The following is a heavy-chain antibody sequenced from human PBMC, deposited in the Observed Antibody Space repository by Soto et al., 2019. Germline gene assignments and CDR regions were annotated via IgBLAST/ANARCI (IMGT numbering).Heavy chain of an antibody. D-gene: IGHD3-3*02. V-gene: IGHV3-33*01. Sequence: QVQLVESGGGVVQPGRSLRLSCAASGFTFSSYGMHWVRQAPGKGLEWVAVIWYDGSNKYYADSVKGRFTISRDNSKNTLYLQMNSLRAEDTAVYYCASDLRTYKDCWSGLDFQHWGQGTMVTVSS. CDR3: ASDLRTYKDCWSGLDFQH. CDR1: GFTFSSYG. J-gene: IGHJ1*01. CDR2: IWYDGSNK.